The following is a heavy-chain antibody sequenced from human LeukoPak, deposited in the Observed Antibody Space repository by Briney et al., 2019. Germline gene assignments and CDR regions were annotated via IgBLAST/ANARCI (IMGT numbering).Heavy chain of an antibody. CDR1: GGTFSSYA. V-gene: IGHV1-69*05. CDR2: IIPIFGTA. Sequence: ASVKVSCKASGGTFSSYAISWVRQAPGQGLGWMGGIIPIFGTANYAQKFQGRVTITTDESTSTAYMELSSLRSGDTAVYYCARAGGYSYAPDYWGQGTLVTVSS. D-gene: IGHD5-18*01. J-gene: IGHJ4*02. CDR3: ARAGGYSYAPDY.